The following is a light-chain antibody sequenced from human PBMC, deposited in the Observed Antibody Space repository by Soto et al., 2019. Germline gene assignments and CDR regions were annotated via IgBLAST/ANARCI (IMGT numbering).Light chain of an antibody. CDR1: SSNIGAGYD. V-gene: IGLV1-40*01. J-gene: IGLJ1*01. CDR2: GNS. CDR3: QSYDSGLSGHV. Sequence: QSVLTQPPSVSGAPGQRVTISCTGSSSNIGAGYDVHWYQQLPGTAPKLLIYGNSNRPSGVPDRFSGSKSGTSASLAITGLQAEDEADYYCQSYDSGLSGHVFGTGTKVTVL.